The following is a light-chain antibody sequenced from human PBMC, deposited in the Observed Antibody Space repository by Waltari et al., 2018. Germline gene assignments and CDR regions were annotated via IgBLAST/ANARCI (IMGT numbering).Light chain of an antibody. J-gene: IGKJ4*01. V-gene: IGKV3-15*01. CDR3: QQYNDWPLLT. Sequence: EIVMTQSPATLSVSPGERATLPCRASQSVSRQLAWYQQKPGQAPRLLIYGASTRATGIPARFSGSGSGTEFTLTISSLQSEDFAVYYCQQYNDWPLLTFGGGTKVEIK. CDR2: GAS. CDR1: QSVSRQ.